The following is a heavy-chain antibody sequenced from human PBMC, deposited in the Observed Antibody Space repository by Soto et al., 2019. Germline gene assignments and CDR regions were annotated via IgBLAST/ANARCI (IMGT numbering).Heavy chain of an antibody. CDR3: AMDLYGGSSRFDY. CDR1: GFTFSNNG. Sequence: QVQLVESGGGVVQPGRSLRLSCVASGFTFSNNGIHWVGQAPGKGLEWVAVISSDGSKKYYADSVKGRFTISRDNSKNTLYLQMNSLRAEDTAVYYCAMDLYGGSSRFDYWGQGTLVTVSS. J-gene: IGHJ4*02. V-gene: IGHV3-30*03. CDR2: ISSDGSKK. D-gene: IGHD2-15*01.